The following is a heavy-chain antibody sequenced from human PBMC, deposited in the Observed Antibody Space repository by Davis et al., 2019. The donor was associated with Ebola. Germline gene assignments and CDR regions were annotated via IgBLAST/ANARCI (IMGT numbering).Heavy chain of an antibody. J-gene: IGHJ5*02. V-gene: IGHV1-2*02. CDR2: INPNSGGT. D-gene: IGHD1-14*01. CDR3: ARDYRGGTTP. CDR1: GYTFTSYG. Sequence: ASVKVSCKASGYTFTSYGISWVRQAPGQGLEWMGWINPNSGGTNYAQKFQGRVTMTRDTSISTAYMELSRLRSDDTAVYYCARDYRGGTTPWGQGTLVTVSS.